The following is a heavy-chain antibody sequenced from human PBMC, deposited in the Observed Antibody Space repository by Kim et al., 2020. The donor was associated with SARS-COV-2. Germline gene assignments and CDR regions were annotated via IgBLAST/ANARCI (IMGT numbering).Heavy chain of an antibody. CDR1: GGSISSSSYY. CDR3: ASPVAAWVYNYDSSGYQYFQH. V-gene: IGHV4-39*01. CDR2: IYYSGST. D-gene: IGHD3-22*01. J-gene: IGHJ1*01. Sequence: SETLSLTCTVSGGSISSSSYYWGWIRQPPGKGLEWIGSIYYSGSTYYNPSLKSRVTISVDTSKNQFSLKLSSVTAADTAVYYCASPVAAWVYNYDSSGYQYFQHWGQGTLVTVSS.